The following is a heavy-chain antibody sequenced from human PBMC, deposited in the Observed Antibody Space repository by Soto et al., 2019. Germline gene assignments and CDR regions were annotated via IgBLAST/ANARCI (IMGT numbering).Heavy chain of an antibody. V-gene: IGHV1-8*01. J-gene: IGHJ4*02. CDR1: GYTFTHHD. D-gene: IGHD2-21*01. CDR2: VNPNSDNT. CDR3: ARGHPILRLLDY. Sequence: GASVKVSCKTSGYTFTHHDLNWVRQATGQGLEWMGWVNPNSDNTGFARKFQGRVTLTRNTSTATAYMELSSLKSDDTAVYYCARGHPILRLLDYWGQGTPVTVS.